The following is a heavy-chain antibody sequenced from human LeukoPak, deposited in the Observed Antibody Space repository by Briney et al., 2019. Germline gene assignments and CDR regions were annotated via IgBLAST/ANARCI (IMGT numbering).Heavy chain of an antibody. CDR1: GGSISISKW. D-gene: IGHD3-10*01. J-gene: IGHJ4*02. V-gene: IGHV4-4*02. Sequence: SETLSLTCAVSGGSISISKWWSWVRQPPGKGLEWIGEIYHSGTTNFNPSLKSRVTILVDKSKNQFSLKLSSVTAADTAVYYCARRDKYGSGSDYRSFDYWGQGSLVTVSS. CDR3: ARRDKYGSGSDYRSFDY. CDR2: IYHSGTT.